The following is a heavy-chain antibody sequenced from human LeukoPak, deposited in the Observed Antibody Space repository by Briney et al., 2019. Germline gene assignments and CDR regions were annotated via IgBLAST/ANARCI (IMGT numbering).Heavy chain of an antibody. CDR3: ARGQGDYVWGSYRFPYLDY. D-gene: IGHD3-16*02. Sequence: SGTLSLTCAVSGGSISSSNWWSWVRQPPGKGLEWIGEIYHSGSTNYNPSLKSRVTISVDKSKNQFSLKLSSVTAADTAVYYCARGQGDYVWGSYRFPYLDYRGQGTLVTVSS. CDR1: GGSISSSNW. V-gene: IGHV4-4*02. J-gene: IGHJ4*02. CDR2: IYHSGST.